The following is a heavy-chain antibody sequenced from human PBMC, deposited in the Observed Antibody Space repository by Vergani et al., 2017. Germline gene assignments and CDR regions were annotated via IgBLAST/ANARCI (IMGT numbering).Heavy chain of an antibody. J-gene: IGHJ4*02. CDR3: ARGGQWLVPFDY. D-gene: IGHD6-19*01. CDR1: GGSFSGYY. V-gene: IGHV4-34*01. CDR2: INHSGST. Sequence: QVQLQQWGAGLLKPSETLCLTCAVYGGSFSGYYWSWIRQPPGKGLEWIGEINHSGSTNYNPSLKSRVTISVDTSKNQFSLKLSSVTAADTAVYYCARGGQWLVPFDYWGQGTLVTVSS.